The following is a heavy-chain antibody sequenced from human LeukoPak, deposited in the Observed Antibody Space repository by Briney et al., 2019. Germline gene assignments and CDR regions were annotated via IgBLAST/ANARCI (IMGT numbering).Heavy chain of an antibody. J-gene: IGHJ4*02. Sequence: GASVKVPCKASGYTFTSYAIHWVRQAPGQRLEWMGLINAANGNTRYSQTFQDRVTITRDTSASTAYMELSSLRSEDTAVYYCARAYDSGCNYWGQGTLVTVSS. V-gene: IGHV1-3*01. D-gene: IGHD6-19*01. CDR3: ARAYDSGCNY. CDR2: INAANGNT. CDR1: GYTFTSYA.